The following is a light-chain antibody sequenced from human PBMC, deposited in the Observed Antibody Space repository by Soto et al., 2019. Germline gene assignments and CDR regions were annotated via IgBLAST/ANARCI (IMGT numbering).Light chain of an antibody. CDR2: DAS. V-gene: IGKV1-5*01. J-gene: IGKJ2*01. CDR3: QQYNSQGT. Sequence: DIQMTQSPSTLSASVGDTVTITCRASQRISRALAWYQQKPGKAPKLLIYDASTLKSGVPSRFSGSGSGTEFTLTISSLQPDDFATYYCQQYNSQGTSXQGTKVDIK. CDR1: QRISRA.